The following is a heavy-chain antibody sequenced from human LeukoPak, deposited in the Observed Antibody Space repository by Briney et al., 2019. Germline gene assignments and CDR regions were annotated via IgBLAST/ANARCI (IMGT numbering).Heavy chain of an antibody. CDR1: GGSISRSSYY. J-gene: IGHJ5*02. V-gene: IGHV3-7*01. Sequence: PSETLSLTCTVSGGSISRSSYYWGWICQPPGKGLEWVANIKQDGSETYHVDSVKGRFTISRDNAKDSLYLEMNSLRAEDTAVYYCARGGQAGTGDLWGQGTLVTVSS. CDR3: ARGGQAGTGDL. D-gene: IGHD3-10*01. CDR2: IKQDGSET.